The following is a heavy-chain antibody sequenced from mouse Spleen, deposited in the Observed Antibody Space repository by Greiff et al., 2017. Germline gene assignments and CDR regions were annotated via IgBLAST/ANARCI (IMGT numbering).Heavy chain of an antibody. D-gene: IGHD1-1*01. Sequence: QVQLQQSGAELARPGASVKLSCKASGYTFTSYGISWVKQRTGQGLEWIGEIYPRSGNTYYNEKFQGKATITADTSSNTAYLQLSSLTSEDTAIYYCASPHYYGSSYEGYFDYWGQGTTLTVSS. J-gene: IGHJ2*01. CDR2: IYPRSGNT. CDR3: ASPHYYGSSYEGYFDY. V-gene: IGHV1-81*01. CDR1: GYTFTSYG.